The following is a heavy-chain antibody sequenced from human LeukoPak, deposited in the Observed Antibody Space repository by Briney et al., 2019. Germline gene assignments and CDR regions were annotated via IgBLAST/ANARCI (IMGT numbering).Heavy chain of an antibody. D-gene: IGHD2-2*03. CDR2: LSDSGGST. CDR1: RSFPTRVV. J-gene: IGHJ4*02. Sequence: GGSLSPSRLAFRSFPTRVVARCDSQAPAKGLEWVSGLSDSGGSTYYADSVKGRFTISRDNYKNTLYLQINSLRAEDTAASDLGYCRDYRCYQYWFVDYGGRGTLVTVSS. V-gene: IGHV3-23*01. CDR3: GYCRDYRCYQYWFVDY.